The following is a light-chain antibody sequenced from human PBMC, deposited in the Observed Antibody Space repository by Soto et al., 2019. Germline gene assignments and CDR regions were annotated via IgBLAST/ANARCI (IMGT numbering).Light chain of an antibody. CDR3: QQYNDWPLT. V-gene: IGKV3D-15*01. Sequence: EIVVTQSPAPLSVSLGESATLSRRASQSVSNNLAWYQQKPGQAPRLLIYGASTRATGFPARFSGSGSGTEFTLTISSLQSEDFAVYSCQQYNDWPLTFGQGTRLEIK. CDR1: QSVSNN. CDR2: GAS. J-gene: IGKJ5*01.